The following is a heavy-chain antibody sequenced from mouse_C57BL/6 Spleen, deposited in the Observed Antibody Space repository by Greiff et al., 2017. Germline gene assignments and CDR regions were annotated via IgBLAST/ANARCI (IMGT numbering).Heavy chain of an antibody. J-gene: IGHJ2*01. CDR2: ISDGGSYT. V-gene: IGHV5-4*03. CDR1: GFTFSSYA. D-gene: IGHD3-2*02. Sequence: EVKLMESGGGLVKPGGSLKLSCAASGFTFSSYAMSWVRQTPEKRLEWVATISDGGSYTYYPDNVKGRFTISRDNAKNNLYLQMSHLKSEDTARYYCERGGAAQATDYWGQGTTLTVSS. CDR3: ERGGAAQATDY.